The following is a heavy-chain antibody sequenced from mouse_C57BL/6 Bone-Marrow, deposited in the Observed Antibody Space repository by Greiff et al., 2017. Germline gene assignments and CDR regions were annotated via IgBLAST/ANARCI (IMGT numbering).Heavy chain of an antibody. CDR1: GFTFSSYA. CDR3: TRSALFAY. J-gene: IGHJ3*01. CDR2: ISSGGDYI. D-gene: IGHD6-1*01. Sequence: EVKVVESGEGLVKPGGSLKLSCAASGFTFSSYAMSWVRQTPEKRLEWVAYISSGGDYIYYEDTVKGRFTITRDNARNTLYLKMRRLKSEDTAMYCCTRSALFAYWGQGNLVTVSA. V-gene: IGHV5-9-1*02.